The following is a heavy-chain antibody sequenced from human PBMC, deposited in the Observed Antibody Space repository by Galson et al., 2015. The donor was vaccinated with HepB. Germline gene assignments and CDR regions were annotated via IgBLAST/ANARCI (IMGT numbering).Heavy chain of an antibody. J-gene: IGHJ1*01. Sequence: SVKVSCKASGGTFSSYTISWVRQAPGQGLEWMGRIIPILGIANYAQKFQGRVTITADKSTSTAYMELSSLRAEDTAVYYCARAGSSSWAEYFQHWGQGTLVTVSS. CDR1: GGTFSSYT. V-gene: IGHV1-69*02. CDR3: ARAGSSSWAEYFQH. CDR2: IIPILGIA. D-gene: IGHD6-13*01.